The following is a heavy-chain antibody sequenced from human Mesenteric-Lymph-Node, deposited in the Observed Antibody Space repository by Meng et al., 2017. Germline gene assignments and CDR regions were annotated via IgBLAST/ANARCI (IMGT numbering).Heavy chain of an antibody. J-gene: IGHJ5*02. CDR3: AREEGGPLDR. CDR1: GGFLSNNNW. Sequence: QVQLQESGPGLVKPSGTPSPTCDVSGGFLSNNNWWIWVRQPPGKGLEWIGEIHHSGSTSYNPSLKSRVTISVDRSKNQFALKLTSVTAADTAVYFCAREEGGPLDRWGQGTLVTVSS. CDR2: IHHSGST. V-gene: IGHV4-4*02. D-gene: IGHD3-16*01.